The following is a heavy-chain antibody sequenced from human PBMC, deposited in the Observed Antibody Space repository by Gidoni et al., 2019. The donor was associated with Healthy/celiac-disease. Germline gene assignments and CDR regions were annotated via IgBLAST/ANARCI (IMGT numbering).Heavy chain of an antibody. CDR3: AKDAGTGGRYYDILTGPPDY. CDR1: GFTFRRYA. D-gene: IGHD3-9*01. V-gene: IGHV3-23*01. Sequence: EVQLLESGGGLVQPGGSLRLSCAASGFTFRRYAMSWVRQAPGKGLEWVSAISGSGGSTYYADSVKGRFTISSDNSKNTLYLQMNSLRAEDTAVYYCAKDAGTGGRYYDILTGPPDYWGQGTLVTVSS. J-gene: IGHJ4*02. CDR2: ISGSGGST.